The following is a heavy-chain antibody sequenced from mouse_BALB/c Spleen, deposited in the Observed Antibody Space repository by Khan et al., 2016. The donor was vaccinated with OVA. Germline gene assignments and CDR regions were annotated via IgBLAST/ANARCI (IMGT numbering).Heavy chain of an antibody. CDR2: IFPNNGGT. J-gene: IGHJ3*01. CDR3: ARHGDGGFAY. CDR1: GYPFTDYN. V-gene: IGHV1-18*01. D-gene: IGHD2-13*01. Sequence: VRLQQSGPELVKPGASVKIPCKASGYPFTDYNMAWVKQSHGRGLEWIGDIFPNNGGTVYNQKFKDKATLTVDKSSSTAFMELRSLTSEDTAVYYCARHGDGGFAYWGQGTLVTVSA.